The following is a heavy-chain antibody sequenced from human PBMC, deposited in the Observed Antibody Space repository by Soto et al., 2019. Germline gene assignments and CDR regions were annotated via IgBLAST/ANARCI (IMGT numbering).Heavy chain of an antibody. CDR1: AFSLSTSGVG. CDR2: IYWDDDK. Sequence: QITLKESGPTLVKPTQTLTLTCTFSAFSLSTSGVGVGWIRQPPGKALEWLTFIYWDDDKRYSPSLKSRLTITKDTPKNQVVLTMPTIDPVETATYYCARLVAAGITYFDSWGKGTLATVPS. J-gene: IGHJ4*02. V-gene: IGHV2-5*02. D-gene: IGHD3-10*01. CDR3: ARLVAAGITYFDS.